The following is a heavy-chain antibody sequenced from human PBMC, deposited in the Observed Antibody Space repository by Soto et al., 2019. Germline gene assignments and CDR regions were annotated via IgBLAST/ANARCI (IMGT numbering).Heavy chain of an antibody. J-gene: IGHJ6*02. V-gene: IGHV1-69*06. CDR2: ITPFFGTA. D-gene: IGHD3-10*01. CDR1: GGTFSSYA. CDR3: ATEGLRRRGSGSYYPSYYYGMDV. Sequence: SVKVSCKASGGTFSSYAISWVRQAPGQGLEWMGGITPFFGTADYAQKFQGRVTMTEDTSTDTAYMELSSLRSEDTAVYYCATEGLRRRGSGSYYPSYYYGMDVWGQGTTVTVSS.